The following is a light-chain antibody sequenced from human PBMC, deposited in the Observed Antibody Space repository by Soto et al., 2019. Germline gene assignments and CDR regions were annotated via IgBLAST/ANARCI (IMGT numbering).Light chain of an antibody. CDR1: RSDVGGYNY. CDR3: SSYAGSNSYV. Sequence: QSALTHPPSASGSPGQSVTISCTGTRSDVGGYNYVSWYQQHPGKAPKLMIYEVSKRPTGVPDRFSGSKSGNTASLTVSGLQAEDEADYYCSSYAGSNSYVFGTGTKLTVL. V-gene: IGLV2-8*01. J-gene: IGLJ1*01. CDR2: EVS.